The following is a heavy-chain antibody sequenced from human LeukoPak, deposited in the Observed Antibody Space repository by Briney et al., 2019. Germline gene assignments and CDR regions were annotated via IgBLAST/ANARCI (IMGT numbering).Heavy chain of an antibody. J-gene: IGHJ3*02. Sequence: GGPLRLSCGASGFTLCRYHKTWVRESTERGLEWVTPLRQDENQKFYVDSDKGRFIVSREHEKNTLYVKMNHQRLEDTAVYHGLRVVDGGAISTGAFDIWGGGTRVAVLS. CDR2: LRQDENQK. CDR1: GFTLCRYH. V-gene: IGHV3-7*01. D-gene: IGHD3-16*02. CDR3: LRVVDGGAISTGAFDI.